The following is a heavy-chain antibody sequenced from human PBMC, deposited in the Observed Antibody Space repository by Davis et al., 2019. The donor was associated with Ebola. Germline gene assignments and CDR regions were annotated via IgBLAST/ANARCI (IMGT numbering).Heavy chain of an antibody. V-gene: IGHV1-2*06. J-gene: IGHJ3*02. D-gene: IGHD6-13*01. CDR1: GYTFTGYY. Sequence: ASVKVSCKASGYTFTGYYMHWVRQAPGQGLEWMGRINPNSGGTNYAQKFQGRVTMTRDTSISTAYMELSRLRSDDTAVYYCARGGSSSWYNAFDIWGQGTMVTVSS. CDR3: ARGGSSSWYNAFDI. CDR2: INPNSGGT.